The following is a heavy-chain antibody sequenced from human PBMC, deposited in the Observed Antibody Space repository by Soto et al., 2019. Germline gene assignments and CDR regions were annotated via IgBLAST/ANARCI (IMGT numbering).Heavy chain of an antibody. J-gene: IGHJ4*02. D-gene: IGHD3-10*01. CDR2: SSYDGRGT. Sequence: GGSLRLSCAASDFDFSSYGIHWVRQAPGKGLEWVAASSYDGRGTFYADSAKGRFTVSKEMSKNTAFLQMNALRHEDTAVYFCARDSGWPILNFDNWGQGTPVTVSS. V-gene: IGHV3-30*03. CDR3: ARDSGWPILNFDN. CDR1: DFDFSSYG.